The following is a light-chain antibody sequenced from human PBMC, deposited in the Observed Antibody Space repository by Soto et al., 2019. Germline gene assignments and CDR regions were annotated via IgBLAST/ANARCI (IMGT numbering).Light chain of an antibody. V-gene: IGLV2-14*01. CDR1: SSDVGGYNF. CDR2: EVS. J-gene: IGLJ1*01. Sequence: QSALTQPASVSGSPGQSITISCTGTSSDVGGYNFVSWYQQHLGKAPKLLIYEVSNRPSGVSNRFSGSKSGNTASLTISGLQAEDEADYYCSSYSSGSPSYVFGTGTKVTVL. CDR3: SSYSSGSPSYV.